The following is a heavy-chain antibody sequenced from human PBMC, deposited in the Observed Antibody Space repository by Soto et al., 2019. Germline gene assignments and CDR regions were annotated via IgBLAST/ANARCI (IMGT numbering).Heavy chain of an antibody. V-gene: IGHV4-59*12. Sequence: SETLSLTCTVSGGSISSYYWSWIRQPPGKGLEWIGYIYYSATTNYNPSLKSRVTISVDTSKNQFSLKLTSVTAADTAVYYCARDNQDDYGAKYYFDYWGQGTLVTVS. J-gene: IGHJ4*02. CDR2: IYYSATT. CDR3: ARDNQDDYGAKYYFDY. D-gene: IGHD4-17*01. CDR1: GGSISSYY.